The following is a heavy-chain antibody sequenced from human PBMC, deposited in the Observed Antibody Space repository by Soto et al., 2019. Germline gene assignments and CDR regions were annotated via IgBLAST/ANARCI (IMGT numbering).Heavy chain of an antibody. CDR1: GFNFSSYV. V-gene: IGHV3-33*01. J-gene: IGHJ4*02. Sequence: QVQLVESGGGVVQPGRSLRLSCAASGFNFSSYVMHWVRQAPGKGLEWVAVIWYDGGNKYYADSVKGRFTISRDNSKNTLSLHMNSLSAEDTAVYYCARDGQWLPRDGLRSSYYFDYWGQGTLVTVSS. CDR3: ARDGQWLPRDGLRSSYYFDY. CDR2: IWYDGGNK. D-gene: IGHD6-19*01.